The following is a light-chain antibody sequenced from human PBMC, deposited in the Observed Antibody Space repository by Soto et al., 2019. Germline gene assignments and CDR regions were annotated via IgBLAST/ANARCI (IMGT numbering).Light chain of an antibody. CDR2: DAS. CDR1: QDISNY. CDR3: QQYDNLPYT. J-gene: IGKJ2*01. V-gene: IGKV1-33*01. Sequence: DIQMTQSPSSLSASVGDRVTITCQASQDISNYLNWYQQKPGKAPKLLIYDASNLETGVPSRFSGSGSGTEFNFTISSLQPEDIATYYCQQYDNLPYTFGQGTKLEIK.